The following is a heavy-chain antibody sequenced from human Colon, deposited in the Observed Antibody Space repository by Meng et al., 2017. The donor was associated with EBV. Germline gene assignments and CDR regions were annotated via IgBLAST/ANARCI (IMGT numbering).Heavy chain of an antibody. Sequence: GAEVKEPGASVKVSCKASGYTFTGYYLHWVRQAPGQGLEWMGWINPNSGGTNYAQKFQGRVTMTRDTSISTAYMELSRLRSDDTAIYYCAKVRDISSDSSSYYDYWGQGTLVTVSS. CDR1: GYTFTGYY. J-gene: IGHJ4*02. CDR2: INPNSGGT. CDR3: AKVRDISSDSSSYYDY. V-gene: IGHV1-2*02. D-gene: IGHD3-22*01.